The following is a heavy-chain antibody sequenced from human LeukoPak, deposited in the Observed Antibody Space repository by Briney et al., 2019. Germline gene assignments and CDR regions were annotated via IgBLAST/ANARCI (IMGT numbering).Heavy chain of an antibody. CDR3: AKDRETTASGTFDF. J-gene: IGHJ4*02. Sequence: PGGSLRLSCAASGFPFNNYGMHYVRQAPGKGLEWVAVISDDGRNKNYADSVKGRFAISRDNSNNTLYLQMNSLRAEDTGVYYCAKDRETTASGTFDFWGQGTLVTVSS. D-gene: IGHD6-13*01. V-gene: IGHV3-30*18. CDR1: GFPFNNYG. CDR2: ISDDGRNK.